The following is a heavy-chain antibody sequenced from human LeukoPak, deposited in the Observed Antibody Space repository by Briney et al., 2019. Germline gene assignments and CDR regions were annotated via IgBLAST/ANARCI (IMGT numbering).Heavy chain of an antibody. D-gene: IGHD3-3*01. CDR2: MNPNSGNT. CDR3: ARARMDYDFWSGYPKNWFDP. V-gene: IGHV1-8*01. Sequence: ASVKVSCKASGYTFTSYDINWVRQATGQGLEWMGWMNPNSGNTGYAQKFEGRVTMTRNTSISTAYMELSSLRSEDTAVYYCARARMDYDFWSGYPKNWFDPWGQGTLVTVSS. CDR1: GYTFTSYD. J-gene: IGHJ5*02.